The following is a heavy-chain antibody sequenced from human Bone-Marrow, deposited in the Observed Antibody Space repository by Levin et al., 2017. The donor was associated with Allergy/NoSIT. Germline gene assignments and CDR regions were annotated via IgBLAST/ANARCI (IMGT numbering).Heavy chain of an antibody. Sequence: LSLTCAASGITSSDYANYAMSWVRQAPGKGLEWVSIISGSGSNTYYADSVKGRFTISRDNSKNTLYLHMNSLRAEDTAIYYCAKDRYCTSPTCPLDYWGQGTLVTVSS. V-gene: IGHV3-23*01. CDR3: AKDRYCTSPTCPLDY. CDR2: ISGSGSNT. J-gene: IGHJ4*02. D-gene: IGHD2-2*01. CDR1: GITSSDYANYA.